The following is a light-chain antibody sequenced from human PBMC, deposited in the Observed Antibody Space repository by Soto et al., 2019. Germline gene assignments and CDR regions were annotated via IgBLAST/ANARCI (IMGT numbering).Light chain of an antibody. V-gene: IGKV1-9*01. CDR2: DAA. CDR3: QQLNSYPRV. CDR1: PAIASF. Sequence: IQLAQSPSSLSSSLANRFTITCRASPAIASFLAWYQQKPGTAPKLLIYDAANLQSGVPSRFSGSRSGTEYTLTIGSLQPEDFATYYCQQLNSYPRVFGGGTKVDIK. J-gene: IGKJ4*01.